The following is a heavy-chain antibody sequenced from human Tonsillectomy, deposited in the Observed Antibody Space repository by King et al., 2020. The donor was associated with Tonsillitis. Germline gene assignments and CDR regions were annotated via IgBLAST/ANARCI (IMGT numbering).Heavy chain of an antibody. Sequence: VQLVESGGGLVQPGGSLRLSCAASGFTFSNYWMTWVRQAPGKGLEFVANIKQDGGEKYYVDSVRGRFTISRDNAENSLHLQMNSLRAEDTAIYFCARPGGADHRGYFFHYAMDVWGQGTTVTV. J-gene: IGHJ6*02. D-gene: IGHD2/OR15-2a*01. CDR2: IKQDGGEK. CDR3: ARPGGADHRGYFFHYAMDV. V-gene: IGHV3-7*01. CDR1: GFTFSNYW.